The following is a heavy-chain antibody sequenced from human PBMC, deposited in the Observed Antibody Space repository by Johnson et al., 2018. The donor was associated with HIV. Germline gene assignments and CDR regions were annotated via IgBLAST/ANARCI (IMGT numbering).Heavy chain of an antibody. D-gene: IGHD5-12*01. CDR2: ISYDGSNK. CDR3: ARVGVSGYDLAAFDI. V-gene: IGHV3-30*19. CDR1: GFTFSSYG. J-gene: IGHJ3*02. Sequence: QMQLVESGGGVVQPGRSLRLSCAASGFTFSSYGMHWVRQAPGKGLEWVAVISYDGSNKYYADSVKGRFTISRDNSKNTLYLQMSSLRPEDTAVYFCARVGVSGYDLAAFDIWGQGTMVTVSA.